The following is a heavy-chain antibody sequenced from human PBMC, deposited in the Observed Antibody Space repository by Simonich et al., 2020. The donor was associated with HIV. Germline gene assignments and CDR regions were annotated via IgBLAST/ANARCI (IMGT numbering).Heavy chain of an antibody. V-gene: IGHV2-5*02. Sequence: QITLKESGPTLVKPTQTLTLTCTFSGFSLSSSELGVGWIRQPPGKALEWLSLIYWDDDKRTNTTIKSKPTVTKDTSKNQVVLTMTNMDPVDTATYYCAHSPGGGSGSYYNYFDYWGQGTLVTVSS. D-gene: IGHD3-10*01. CDR3: AHSPGGGSGSYYNYFDY. CDR2: IYWDDDK. CDR1: GFSLSSSELG. J-gene: IGHJ4*02.